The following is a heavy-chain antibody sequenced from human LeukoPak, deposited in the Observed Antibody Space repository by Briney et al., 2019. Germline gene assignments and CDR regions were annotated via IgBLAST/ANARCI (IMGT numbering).Heavy chain of an antibody. Sequence: GGSLRLSCAASGFTVSSNYMSWVRQAPGKGLEWVSVIYSGGSTYYADSVKGRFTISRDSSKNTLFLHMNSLRVEDTAIYYCAKDRTVGASYWYFDLWGRGTLVTVSS. CDR2: IYSGGST. V-gene: IGHV3-53*01. J-gene: IGHJ2*01. CDR1: GFTVSSNY. D-gene: IGHD1-26*01. CDR3: AKDRTVGASYWYFDL.